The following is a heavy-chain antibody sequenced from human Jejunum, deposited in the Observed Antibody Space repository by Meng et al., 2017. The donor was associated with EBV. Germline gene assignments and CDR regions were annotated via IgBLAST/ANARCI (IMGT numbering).Heavy chain of an antibody. J-gene: IGHJ4*02. CDR2: INHSGST. CDR1: GGSFSGYS. D-gene: IGHD2-21*02. CDR3: ARRVDLGVTAHFDY. V-gene: IGHV4-34*01. Sequence: QVLLKQWGAGLLKPSETLSPTCAVYGGSFSGYSWSWIRQSPGKGLEWIGEINHSGSTNYNPSLKSRVTILVDTSKNQFSLKVNSVTAADTAVYYCARRVDLGVTAHFDYWGQGTLVTVSS.